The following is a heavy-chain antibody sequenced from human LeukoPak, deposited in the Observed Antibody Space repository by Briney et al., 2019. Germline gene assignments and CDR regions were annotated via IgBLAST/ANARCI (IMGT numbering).Heavy chain of an antibody. CDR2: IYHTGST. D-gene: IGHD4-23*01. J-gene: IGHJ4*02. V-gene: IGHV4-38-2*02. CDR3: ARGRSGYGGNSGIASCDY. CDR1: GDSISNGYY. Sequence: SETLSLTCTVYGDSISNGYYWGWIRQPPGKGLEWIGSIYHTGSTYYNPYLKSRVIISVDTSKNQFSLKLSSVTAADTAVYYCARGRSGYGGNSGIASCDYWGQGTLVTVSS.